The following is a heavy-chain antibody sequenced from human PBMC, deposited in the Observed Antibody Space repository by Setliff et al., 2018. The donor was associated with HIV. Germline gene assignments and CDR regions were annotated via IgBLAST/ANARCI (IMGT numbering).Heavy chain of an antibody. CDR3: AKDGDYRNGDYDAFDI. D-gene: IGHD4-4*01. CDR2: INYDDNYE. V-gene: IGHV3-30*02. J-gene: IGHJ3*02. Sequence: PGGSLRLSCAASGFTFSAHGMHWVRQAPGKGLEWVTFINYDDNYEYYADSVKGRFTISRDNSKNTLYLHMNSLRTDDTAVYYCAKDGDYRNGDYDAFDIWGLGTMVTVSS. CDR1: GFTFSAHG.